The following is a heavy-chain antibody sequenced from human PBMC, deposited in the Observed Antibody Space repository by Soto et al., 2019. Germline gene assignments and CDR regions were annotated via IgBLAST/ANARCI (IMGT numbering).Heavy chain of an antibody. V-gene: IGHV3-23*01. CDR3: ANQNTYYDFWSGHYYYYMDV. J-gene: IGHJ6*03. Sequence: GGSLRLSCAASGFTFSSYAMSWVRQAPGKGLEWVSAISGSGGSTYYADSVKGRFTISRDNSKNTLYLQMNSLRAEDTAVYYCANQNTYYDFWSGHYYYYMDVWGKGTTVTVS. D-gene: IGHD3-3*01. CDR1: GFTFSSYA. CDR2: ISGSGGST.